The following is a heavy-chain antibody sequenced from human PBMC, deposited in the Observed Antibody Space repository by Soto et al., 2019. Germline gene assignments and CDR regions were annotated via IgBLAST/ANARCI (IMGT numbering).Heavy chain of an antibody. CDR1: GGSISSYY. CDR3: ARHPTVTEYYFDY. Sequence: SETLSLTCTVSGGSISSYYWRWNRQPPGKGLEWIGYIYYSGSTNYNPSLKSRVTISVDTSKNQFSLKLSSVTAADTAVYYCARHPTVTEYYFDYWGQGTLVTVSS. V-gene: IGHV4-59*08. CDR2: IYYSGST. D-gene: IGHD4-17*01. J-gene: IGHJ4*02.